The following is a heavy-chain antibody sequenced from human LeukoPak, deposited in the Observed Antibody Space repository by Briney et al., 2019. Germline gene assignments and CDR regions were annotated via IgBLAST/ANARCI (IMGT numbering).Heavy chain of an antibody. D-gene: IGHD2-21*02. CDR3: AKDYEAYCGGDCSSFFDY. CDR1: GFTFNSYG. J-gene: IGHJ4*02. Sequence: PGGSLRLSCAGSGFTFNSYGMHWVRQAPGKGLEWVAVISYDGSKEDYADFVKGRLTISRDNSKNTVNLQMNSLRAEDTAVYYCAKDYEAYCGGDCSSFFDYWGQGTLVTVSS. CDR2: ISYDGSKE. V-gene: IGHV3-30*18.